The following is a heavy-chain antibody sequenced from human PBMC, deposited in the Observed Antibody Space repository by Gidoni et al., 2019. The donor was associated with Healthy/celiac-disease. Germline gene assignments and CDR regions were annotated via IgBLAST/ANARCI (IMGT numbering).Heavy chain of an antibody. CDR3: ARVFSPREGRPERSYPMDV. J-gene: IGHJ6*03. CDR1: GFTFSSYD. D-gene: IGHD3-9*01. V-gene: IGHV3-13*01. Sequence: EVQLVESGGGLVQPGGSLRLSCAASGFTFSSYDMHWVRQATGKGLGWVSAIGTAGDTYYPGSVKGRFTISRENAKNSLYLQMNSLRAGDTAVYYCARVFSPREGRPERSYPMDVWGKGTTVTVSS. CDR2: IGTAGDT.